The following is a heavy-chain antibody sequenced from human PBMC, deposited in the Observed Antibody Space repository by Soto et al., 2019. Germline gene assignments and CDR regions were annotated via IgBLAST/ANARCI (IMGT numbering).Heavy chain of an antibody. CDR3: ARTPAAGNYYYYGMDV. CDR2: IDPSDSYT. V-gene: IGHV5-10-1*01. D-gene: IGHD6-13*01. J-gene: IGHJ6*02. Sequence: GESLKISCKGSGYSFTSYWISWVRQMPGKGLEWMGRIDPSDSYTNYSPSFQGHVTISADKSISTAYLQWSSLKASDTAMYYCARTPAAGNYYYYGMDVWGQGTTVTVSS. CDR1: GYSFTSYW.